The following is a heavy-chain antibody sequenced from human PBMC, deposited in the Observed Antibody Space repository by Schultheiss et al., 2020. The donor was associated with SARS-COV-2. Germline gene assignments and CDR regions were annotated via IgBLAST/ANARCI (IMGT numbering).Heavy chain of an antibody. D-gene: IGHD1-26*01. V-gene: IGHV4-61*02. CDR2: IYTSGST. CDR1: GYSISSGYY. Sequence: SETLSLTCTVSGYSISSGYYWGWIRQPAGKGLEWIGRIYTSGSTNYNPSLKSRVTISVDTSKNQFSLKLSSVTAADTAVYYCARDLRAVGATTPYNWFDPWGQGTLVTVSS. J-gene: IGHJ5*02. CDR3: ARDLRAVGATTPYNWFDP.